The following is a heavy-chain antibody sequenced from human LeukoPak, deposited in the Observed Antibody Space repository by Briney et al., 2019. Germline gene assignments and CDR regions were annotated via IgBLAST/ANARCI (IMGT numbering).Heavy chain of an antibody. D-gene: IGHD3-22*01. CDR1: GFTFSTYN. CDR2: INSDGSFT. V-gene: IGHV3-74*01. J-gene: IGHJ4*02. Sequence: GGSLILSCAASGFTFSTYNMNWVRQTPGKGLVWVSRINSDGSFTNYADSVKGRFTISRDNAKNTMYLQMNSLRAEDTAVYYCARGYYYESSGRTPMDYWGQGTLVTVSS. CDR3: ARGYYYESSGRTPMDY.